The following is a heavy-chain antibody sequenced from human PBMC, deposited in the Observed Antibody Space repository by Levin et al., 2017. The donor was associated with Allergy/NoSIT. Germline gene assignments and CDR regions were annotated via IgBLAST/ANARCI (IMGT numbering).Heavy chain of an antibody. J-gene: IGHJ6*02. Sequence: SCAASGFTFSSYAMHWVRQAPGKGLEWVAVISYDGSNKYYADSVKGRFTISRDNSKNTLYLQMNSLRAEDTAVYYCAKDITMIVVVIRNYYYYGMDVWGQGTTVTVSS. V-gene: IGHV3-30*04. CDR3: AKDITMIVVVIRNYYYYGMDV. CDR2: ISYDGSNK. D-gene: IGHD3-22*01. CDR1: GFTFSSYA.